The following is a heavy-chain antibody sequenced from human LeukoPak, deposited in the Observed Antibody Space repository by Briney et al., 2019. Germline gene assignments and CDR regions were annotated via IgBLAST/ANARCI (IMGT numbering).Heavy chain of an antibody. D-gene: IGHD2-15*01. CDR1: GGTLSSYA. Sequence: ASVKVTCKASGGTLSSYAISWVRQAPGQGLEWMGGIIPIFGTANYAQKFQGRVTITADKSTSTAYMELSSLRSEDTAVYYCARFKGGYCSGGSCDYFDYWGQGTLVTVSS. CDR3: ARFKGGYCSGGSCDYFDY. CDR2: IIPIFGTA. V-gene: IGHV1-69*06. J-gene: IGHJ4*02.